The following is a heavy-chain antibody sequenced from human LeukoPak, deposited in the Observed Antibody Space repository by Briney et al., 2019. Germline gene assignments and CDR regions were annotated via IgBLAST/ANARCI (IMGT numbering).Heavy chain of an antibody. CDR3: ARGVRGVINSHYYYYGMDV. CDR1: GGSISSGGYS. D-gene: IGHD3-10*01. CDR2: IYHSGST. J-gene: IGHJ6*02. V-gene: IGHV4-30-2*01. Sequence: SQTPSLTCAVSGGSISSGGYSWSWIRQPPGKGLEWIGYIYHSGSTYYNPSLKSRVTISVDRSKNQFSLKLSSVTAADTAVYYCARGVRGVINSHYYYYGMDVWGQGTTVTVPS.